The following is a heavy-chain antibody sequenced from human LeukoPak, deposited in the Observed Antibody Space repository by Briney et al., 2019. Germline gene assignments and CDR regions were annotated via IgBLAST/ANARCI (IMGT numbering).Heavy chain of an antibody. Sequence: PGGSLRLSCAASGFTFSDYYMSWVRQAPGKGLEGVSYISSRGSTIYYADSVKGRFTISRENAKKSVYLQMNRLRAEDTAVYYCASPARGYSSSFDVWGKGTTVTVSS. CDR2: ISSRGSTI. CDR3: ASPARGYSSSFDV. D-gene: IGHD5-18*01. V-gene: IGHV3-11*01. J-gene: IGHJ6*04. CDR1: GFTFSDYY.